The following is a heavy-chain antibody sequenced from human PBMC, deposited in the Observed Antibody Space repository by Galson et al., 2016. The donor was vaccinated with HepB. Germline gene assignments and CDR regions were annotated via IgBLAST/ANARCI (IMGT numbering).Heavy chain of an antibody. Sequence: QSGAEVKKPGEPLKISCKGSGYSFTNYWIGWVRQMPGKGLEWMGIIYPDDSDTRYRASFQGQVTISVDKSISTAYLQWSNLQASDTALYYCGRLVGPGPLPGTHWFDPWGQGTLVTVSS. CDR3: GRLVGPGPLPGTHWFDP. V-gene: IGHV5-51*01. D-gene: IGHD1-26*01. CDR2: IYPDDSDT. CDR1: GYSFTNYW. J-gene: IGHJ5*02.